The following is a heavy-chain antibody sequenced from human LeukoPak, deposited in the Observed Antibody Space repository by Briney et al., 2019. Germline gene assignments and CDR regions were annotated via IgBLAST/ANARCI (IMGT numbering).Heavy chain of an antibody. J-gene: IGHJ4*02. CDR3: AGGDYTGCFDY. V-gene: IGHV3-21*01. D-gene: IGHD4-11*01. CDR2: ISSSSYI. Sequence: GGSLRLSCAASGFTFSSYSMNWVRQAPGKGLEWVSSISSSSYIYYADSVKGRFTISRDNAKNSLYLQMNSLRAEDTAVYYCAGGDYTGCFDYWGQGTLVTVSS. CDR1: GFTFSSYS.